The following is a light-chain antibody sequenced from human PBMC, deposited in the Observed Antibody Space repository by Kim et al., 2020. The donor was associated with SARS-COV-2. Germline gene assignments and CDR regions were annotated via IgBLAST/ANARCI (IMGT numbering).Light chain of an antibody. V-gene: IGLV10-54*01. CDR3: SAWDSSLSACV. J-gene: IGLJ3*02. CDR2: RNN. CDR1: SNNVGNQG. Sequence: QAGLTQPPSVSKKLRQTATLTCTGNSNNVGNQGAAWLQQHQGHPPKLLSYRNNNRPSGISERLSASRSGNTASLTITGLQPEDEADYYCSAWDSSLSACVFGGGTQLTVL.